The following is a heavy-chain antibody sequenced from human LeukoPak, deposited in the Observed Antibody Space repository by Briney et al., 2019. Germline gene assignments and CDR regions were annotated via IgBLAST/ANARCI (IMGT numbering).Heavy chain of an antibody. Sequence: GGSLRLSCTASGFTFSSHWMTWVRQPPGKGLEWVANIKEDGSVKYYVDSVMGRFTISRDNTKNALYLQMNSLRADDTAVYFCARDSTWRLDYWGQGTLITVSS. D-gene: IGHD5-12*01. CDR2: IKEDGSVK. CDR1: GFTFSSHW. CDR3: ARDSTWRLDY. J-gene: IGHJ4*02. V-gene: IGHV3-7*03.